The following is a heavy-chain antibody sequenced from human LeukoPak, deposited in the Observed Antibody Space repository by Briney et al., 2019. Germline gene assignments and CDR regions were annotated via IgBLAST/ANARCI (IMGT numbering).Heavy chain of an antibody. D-gene: IGHD1-26*01. CDR2: TRSDGSDK. J-gene: IGHJ4*02. CDR3: GKHDSASDY. Sequence: PGGSLRLSCVTSGFIFSSYGMHWVRQAPGKGLEWVAFTRSDGSDKNYIGSVKGRFTTSRDNSKNTLYPQMNSLRAEDTAVYYCGKHDSASDYWGQGTRVTVSS. V-gene: IGHV3-30*02. CDR1: GFIFSSYG.